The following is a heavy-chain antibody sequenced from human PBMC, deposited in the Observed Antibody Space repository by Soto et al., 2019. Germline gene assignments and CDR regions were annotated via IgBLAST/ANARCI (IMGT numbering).Heavy chain of an antibody. D-gene: IGHD2-21*02. V-gene: IGHV3-48*02. Sequence: PWGSLRLSCAASGFTVTRHSMHWVRQAAGKGLEWVSYISDSSGTIYYADSVKGRFTISRDNVQNSLFLQMNGLRDEDTAFYYCARDPYTSIMVTIMDYWGQGTQVTVSS. CDR3: ARDPYTSIMVTIMDY. J-gene: IGHJ4*02. CDR2: ISDSSGTI. CDR1: GFTVTRHS.